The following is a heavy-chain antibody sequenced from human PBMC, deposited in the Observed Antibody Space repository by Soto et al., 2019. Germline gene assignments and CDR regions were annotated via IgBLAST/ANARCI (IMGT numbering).Heavy chain of an antibody. Sequence: EVQLVESGGGLVQPGGSLRLSCAASGFTFSSYDMHWVRQATGKGLEWVSAIGTAGDTYYPGSVKGRFTISRENAKNSLYLQMDSLRAGDTAVYYCAREFFPHIAVAGTLDYYMDVWGKRTTVTVSS. V-gene: IGHV3-13*01. CDR3: AREFFPHIAVAGTLDYYMDV. J-gene: IGHJ6*03. D-gene: IGHD6-19*01. CDR1: GFTFSSYD. CDR2: IGTAGDT.